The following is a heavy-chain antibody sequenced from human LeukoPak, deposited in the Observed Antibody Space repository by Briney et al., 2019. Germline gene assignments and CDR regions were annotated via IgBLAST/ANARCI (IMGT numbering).Heavy chain of an antibody. CDR2: IIPILGIA. CDR3: ALMATPLYY. Sequence: GASVKISCKASGGTFSSYAISWVRQAPGQGLEWMGRIIPILGIANYAQKFQGRVTITADKSTSTAYMELSSLRSEDTAVYYCALMATPLYYWGQGTLVTVSS. J-gene: IGHJ4*02. V-gene: IGHV1-69*04. D-gene: IGHD5-24*01. CDR1: GGTFSSYA.